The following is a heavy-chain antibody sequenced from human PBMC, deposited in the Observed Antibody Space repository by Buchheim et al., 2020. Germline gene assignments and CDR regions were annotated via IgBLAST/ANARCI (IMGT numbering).Heavy chain of an antibody. CDR2: ISYDGSNK. J-gene: IGHJ4*02. CDR3: ARDPGGSYYFDY. CDR1: GFTFSSYG. V-gene: IGHV3-30*03. Sequence: QVQLVESGGGVVQPGRSLRLSCAASGFTFSSYGMHWVRQAPGKGLEWVAVISYDGSNKYYADSVKGRFTISRDNSKNTLYLQMNSLRAEDTAVYYCARDPGGSYYFDYWGQGTL. D-gene: IGHD1-26*01.